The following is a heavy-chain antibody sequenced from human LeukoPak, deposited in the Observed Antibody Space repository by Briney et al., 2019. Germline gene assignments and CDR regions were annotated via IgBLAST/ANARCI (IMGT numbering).Heavy chain of an antibody. CDR2: ISGDGVAT. CDR1: GFTFSSYA. V-gene: IGHV3-43*02. D-gene: IGHD4-17*01. CDR3: AKGNGDFSHFYNGMDV. J-gene: IGHJ6*02. Sequence: PGGSLRLSCAASGFTFSSYAMSWVRQAPGRGLECVSLISGDGVATYYGASLKGRFTISRDNSKNSLYLQMNSLRVEDTALYYCAKGNGDFSHFYNGMDVWGRGTTVTVSS.